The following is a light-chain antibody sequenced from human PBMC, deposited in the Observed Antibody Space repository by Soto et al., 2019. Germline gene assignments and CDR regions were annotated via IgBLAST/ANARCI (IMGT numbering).Light chain of an antibody. CDR1: QSVSSN. V-gene: IGKV3-15*01. CDR3: QPYNRWPLT. J-gene: IGKJ4*01. CDR2: GAS. Sequence: EIVLTQSPATLSVSPGERATLSCRASQSVSSNLAWYQQKPGQAPRLLIYGASTRATGIPARFSGSGSGTDFTLTISSLQYEDFAVHYCQPYNRWPLTFGGGTKVAIK.